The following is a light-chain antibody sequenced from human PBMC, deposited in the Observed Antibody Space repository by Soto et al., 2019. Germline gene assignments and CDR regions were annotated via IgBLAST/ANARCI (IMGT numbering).Light chain of an antibody. CDR1: YGSVSTNYF. V-gene: IGLV8-61*01. CDR2: NTN. Sequence: QTVVTQEPSFSVSRGMTVTLTCGLNYGSVSTNYFATWYQQTPGQPPRTLIYNTNTRSSGVPDRFSGSILGNKAALTITGAQADDESDYYCVLYMGNGIWVFGGGTKLTVL. CDR3: VLYMGNGIWV. J-gene: IGLJ3*02.